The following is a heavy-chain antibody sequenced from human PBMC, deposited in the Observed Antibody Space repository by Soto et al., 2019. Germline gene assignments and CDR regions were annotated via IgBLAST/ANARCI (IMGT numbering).Heavy chain of an antibody. Sequence: PGESLKISCTASGYDFSTYWISWVRQMPGKGLEWMGRIDPRVSYSNCSPSFQGHVTISADKSISTAYLQRSSLKASDTAMYYCARRIHDSSDIWGQGTMVTVSS. CDR3: ARRIHDSSDI. J-gene: IGHJ6*02. D-gene: IGHD6-13*01. CDR2: IDPRVSYS. V-gene: IGHV5-10-1*01. CDR1: GYDFSTYW.